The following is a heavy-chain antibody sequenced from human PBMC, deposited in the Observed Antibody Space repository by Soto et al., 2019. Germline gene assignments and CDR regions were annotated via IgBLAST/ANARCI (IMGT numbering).Heavy chain of an antibody. J-gene: IGHJ4*02. CDR1: GYTFTSYY. CDR3: ASQFYGPTYSGAY. Sequence: GASVKLSCKASGYTFTSYYIHWVRQAPGQGLEWMGIINPSGGSTSYAQKFQGRVTLTRDTSTRTVYMELSRLRSEDTAVYYCASQFYGPTYSGAYWGQGTLLTVSS. CDR2: INPSGGST. D-gene: IGHD2-21*01. V-gene: IGHV1-46*01.